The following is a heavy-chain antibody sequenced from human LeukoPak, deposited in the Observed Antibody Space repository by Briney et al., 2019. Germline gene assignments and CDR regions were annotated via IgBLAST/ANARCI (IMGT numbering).Heavy chain of an antibody. Sequence: ASVKVSCKASGYTFTSYAMNWVRQAPGQGLEWMGWINTNTGNPTYAQGFTGRFVFSLDTSVSTAYLQISSLKAEDTAVYYCARGGRLDYYDSSGYYPRTAAHDYWGQGTLVSVSS. CDR3: ARGGRLDYYDSSGYYPRTAAHDY. D-gene: IGHD3-22*01. V-gene: IGHV7-4-1*02. CDR1: GYTFTSYA. J-gene: IGHJ4*02. CDR2: INTNTGNP.